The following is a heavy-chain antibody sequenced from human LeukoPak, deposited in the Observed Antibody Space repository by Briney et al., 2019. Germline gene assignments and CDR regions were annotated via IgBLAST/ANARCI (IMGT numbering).Heavy chain of an antibody. J-gene: IGHJ3*02. D-gene: IGHD3-16*01. CDR1: GFTFSSYA. CDR2: ISYDGSNK. CDR3: ARAGGLDDAFDI. V-gene: IGHV3-30-3*01. Sequence: GRSLRLSCVASGFTFSSYAMHWVRQAPGKGLEWVAVISYDGSNKYYADSVKGRFTISRDNSKNTLYLQMNSLRAEDTAVYYCARAGGLDDAFDIWGQGTMVTVSS.